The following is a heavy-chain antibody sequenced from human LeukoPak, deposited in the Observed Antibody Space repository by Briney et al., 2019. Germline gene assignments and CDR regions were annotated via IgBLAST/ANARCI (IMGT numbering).Heavy chain of an antibody. CDR1: VGTFSSYA. CDR3: ARDLTDHYYGRDYYHYMDV. Sequence: ASVNVSCKASVGTFSSYAISGVRQAPGQGLDWMGGMIPIFGTANYAQNCQGRVTITADESTSTAYMELSSLRSEDTAVYYCARDLTDHYYGRDYYHYMDVWGKGTTVTISS. J-gene: IGHJ6*03. V-gene: IGHV1-69*13. D-gene: IGHD3-10*01. CDR2: MIPIFGTA.